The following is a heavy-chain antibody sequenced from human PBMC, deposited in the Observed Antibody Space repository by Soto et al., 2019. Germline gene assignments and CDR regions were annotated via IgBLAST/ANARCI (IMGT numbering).Heavy chain of an antibody. V-gene: IGHV4-39*01. J-gene: IGHJ5*02. CDR1: GGSISSSSYY. D-gene: IGHD2-2*02. Sequence: MSLTCSVSGGSISSSSYYWGWIRQPPGKGLEWIGSIYYSGSTYYNPSLKSRVTISVDTSKNQFSLKLSSVTAADTAVYSCAGIPAAIRVGCFDPWGQGILVSVSS. CDR3: AGIPAAIRVGCFDP. CDR2: IYYSGST.